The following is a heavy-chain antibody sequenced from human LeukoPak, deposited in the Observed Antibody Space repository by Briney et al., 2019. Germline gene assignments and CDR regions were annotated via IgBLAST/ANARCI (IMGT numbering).Heavy chain of an antibody. CDR2: INHSGST. CDR1: GGTFSGYY. V-gene: IGHV4-34*01. CDR3: ARRYDDYYDSSGYYSTHIRDFDY. D-gene: IGHD3-22*01. Sequence: SETLSLTCAVYGGTFSGYYWSWIRQPPGKGLEWIGEINHSGSTNYNPSLKSRGTISVDTSKNQFSLKLSSVTAAYTAVYYCARRYDDYYDSSGYYSTHIRDFDYWGQGTLVTVSS. J-gene: IGHJ4*02.